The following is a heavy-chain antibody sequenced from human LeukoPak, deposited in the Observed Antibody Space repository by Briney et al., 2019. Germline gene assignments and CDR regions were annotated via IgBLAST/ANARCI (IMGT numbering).Heavy chain of an antibody. Sequence: ASVKVSCKVSGYTLTELSMHRVRQAPGKGLEWMGGFDPEDGETIYAQKFQGRVTMTEDTSTDTAYMGLSSLRSEDTAVYFCATDISVVVPAAIKAWGQGTLVTVSS. D-gene: IGHD2-2*01. CDR3: ATDISVVVPAAIKA. V-gene: IGHV1-24*01. J-gene: IGHJ5*02. CDR1: GYTLTELS. CDR2: FDPEDGET.